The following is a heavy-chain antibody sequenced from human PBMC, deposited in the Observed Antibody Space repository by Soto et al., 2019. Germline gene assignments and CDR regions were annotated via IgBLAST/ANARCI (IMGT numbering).Heavy chain of an antibody. CDR2: IWYDGSNR. V-gene: IGHV3-33*01. D-gene: IGHD2-8*01. CDR1: GFTFSSYG. J-gene: IGHJ3*02. Sequence: PRGSLRLSCAASGFTFSSYGMHWVRQAPGKELGWVAVIWYDGSNRYYAVSVKGRFTISRDNSKNTLFLQMNSLRVEDTAVYYCSRCLGYCTNGVCRSDAFDIWGQGTMVTVSS. CDR3: SRCLGYCTNGVCRSDAFDI.